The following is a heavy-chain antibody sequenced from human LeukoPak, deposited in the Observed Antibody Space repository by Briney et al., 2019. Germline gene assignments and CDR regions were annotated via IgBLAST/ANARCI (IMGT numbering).Heavy chain of an antibody. V-gene: IGHV4-59*01. CDR1: GGSISSYY. CDR3: ARNQAAAGKYYYYYMDV. CDR2: IYYSGST. D-gene: IGHD6-13*01. J-gene: IGHJ6*03. Sequence: PSETLSLTCTVSGGSISSYYWSWIRQPPGKGLEWIGYIYYSGSTNYNPSLKSRVTISVDTSKNQFSLRLSSVTAADTAVYYCARNQAAAGKYYYYYMDVWGKGTTVTISS.